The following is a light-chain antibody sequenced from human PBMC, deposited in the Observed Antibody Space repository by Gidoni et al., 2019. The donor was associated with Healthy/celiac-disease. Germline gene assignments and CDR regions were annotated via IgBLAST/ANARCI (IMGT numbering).Light chain of an antibody. J-gene: IGKJ1*01. CDR3: QQYDSSWT. V-gene: IGKV3-20*01. CDR2: GAS. CDR1: QSVSSSY. Sequence: EIVLTQSPVTLSLSPGERATLSCRASQSVSSSYLAWYQQKPCQAPRLLIYGASSSAPGIPNRCSGSGSRTDFTLTISRLEPEDFAVYYCQQYDSSWTFGQGTKVEIK.